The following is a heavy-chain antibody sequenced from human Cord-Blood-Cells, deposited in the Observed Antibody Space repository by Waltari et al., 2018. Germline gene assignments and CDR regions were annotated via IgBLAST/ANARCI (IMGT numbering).Heavy chain of an antibody. CDR2: IYHRGST. Sequence: QLQLQESGSGLVKPSQTLSLTCAVSGGPIRSCGYSWSWIRQPPGKGLEWIGYIYHRGSTDYNPSLKILVSRSVDRYKNQFSLKLSSVTAADTAVYYCARDSNWYFDLWGRGTLVTVSS. J-gene: IGHJ2*01. V-gene: IGHV4-30-2*01. CDR1: GGPIRSCGYS. CDR3: ARDSNWYFDL.